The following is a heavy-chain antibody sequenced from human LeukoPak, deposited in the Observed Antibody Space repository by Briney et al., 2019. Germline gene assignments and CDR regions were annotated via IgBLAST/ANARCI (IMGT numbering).Heavy chain of an antibody. Sequence: GASVKVSCKASGYTFTSYGISWVRQAPGQGLEWMGWISAYNGNTNYAQKLQGRVTMTTDTSTSTAYMELRSLRSDDTAVYYCARVTYACSGGSCYGMDVWGQGTTVTVSS. D-gene: IGHD2-15*01. J-gene: IGHJ6*02. CDR1: GYTFTSYG. V-gene: IGHV1-18*01. CDR2: ISAYNGNT. CDR3: ARVTYACSGGSCYGMDV.